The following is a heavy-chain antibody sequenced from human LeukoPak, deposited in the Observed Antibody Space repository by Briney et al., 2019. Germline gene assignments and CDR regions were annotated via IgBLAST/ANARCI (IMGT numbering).Heavy chain of an antibody. CDR2: IYPSGST. V-gene: IGHV4-4*07. J-gene: IGHJ4*02. D-gene: IGHD2-21*01. CDR3: ARASFPDCGGDCLRFDY. Sequence: SETLSLTCTVSGGSISSYYWSWIRQPAGKGLEWIGRIYPSGSTNYSPSLKSRVAMSIDTSKRQFSLKLNSVTAADTAVYYCARASFPDCGGDCLRFDYWGQGTLVTVSS. CDR1: GGSISSYY.